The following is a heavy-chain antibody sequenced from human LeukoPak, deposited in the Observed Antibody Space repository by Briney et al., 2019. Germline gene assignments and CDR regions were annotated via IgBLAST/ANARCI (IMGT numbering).Heavy chain of an antibody. CDR2: ISHSGSI. D-gene: IGHD4-17*01. J-gene: IGHJ6*02. CDR1: GGSFSGHY. V-gene: IGHV4-34*01. Sequence: NPSETLSLTCAVYGGSFSGHYCIWIRQPPGKGLEWIGEISHSGSINYNPSLKSRVTISVDTSKKQFSLKLSSVTAADTAVYYCARFLYGDYYYGMDVWGQGTTVTVSS. CDR3: ARFLYGDYYYGMDV.